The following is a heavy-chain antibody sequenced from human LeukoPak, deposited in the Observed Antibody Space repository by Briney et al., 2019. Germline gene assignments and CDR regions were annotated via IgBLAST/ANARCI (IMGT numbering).Heavy chain of an antibody. J-gene: IGHJ4*02. CDR1: GFTFSSYS. CDR3: ARGAYNSGWSGGY. Sequence: GGSLRLSCAASGFTFSSYSMNWVRQAPGRGLEWVSFISSSSSTIYYADSVKGRFTISRDNAKNSLYMQMNSVRAEDTAVYYCARGAYNSGWSGGYWGQGTLVTVSS. D-gene: IGHD6-19*01. CDR2: ISSSSSTI. V-gene: IGHV3-48*01.